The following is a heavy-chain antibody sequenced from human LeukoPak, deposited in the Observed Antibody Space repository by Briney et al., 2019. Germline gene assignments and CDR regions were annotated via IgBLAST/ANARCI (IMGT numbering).Heavy chain of an antibody. Sequence: SETLSLTCTVSGGSISSGSYYWSWIRQPAGKGLEWIGRIYTSGSTNYNPSLKSRVTISVDTSKNQFSLKLSSVTAADTAVYYCARTTTQYYYYYMDVWGKGTTVTVSS. CDR2: IYTSGST. D-gene: IGHD4-11*01. CDR1: GGSISSGSYY. J-gene: IGHJ6*03. V-gene: IGHV4-61*02. CDR3: ARTTTQYYYYYMDV.